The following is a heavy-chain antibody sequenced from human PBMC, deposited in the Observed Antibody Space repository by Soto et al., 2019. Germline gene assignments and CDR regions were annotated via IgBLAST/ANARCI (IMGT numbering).Heavy chain of an antibody. J-gene: IGHJ4*02. CDR3: ARRKDDYVGGSYRQPNFDY. CDR1: GGSFSGYY. Sequence: QVQLQQWVAGLLKPSETLSLTCAVYGGSFSGYYWSWIRQPPGKGLEWIGEINHSGSTNYNPSRKSRVTISVDTSMIPCSQKLSSVTAADTAVYYCARRKDDYVGGSYRQPNFDYLGQGTLVTVSS. V-gene: IGHV4-34*01. CDR2: INHSGST. D-gene: IGHD3-16*02.